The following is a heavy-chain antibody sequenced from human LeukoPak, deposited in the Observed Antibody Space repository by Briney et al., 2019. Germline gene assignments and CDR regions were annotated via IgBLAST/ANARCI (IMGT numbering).Heavy chain of an antibody. D-gene: IGHD5-18*01. V-gene: IGHV1-46*01. J-gene: IGHJ4*02. CDR2: INPSGGST. CDR3: ARVYTYGLNY. CDR1: GYTFTYYY. Sequence: GASVKVSCKASGYTFTYYYMHWVRQVPGQGLEWMGTINPSGGSTSYAQKFQGRVTMTRDTSTSTVYMELSSLRTEDTAVFYCARVYTYGLNYWGQGTLVTVSS.